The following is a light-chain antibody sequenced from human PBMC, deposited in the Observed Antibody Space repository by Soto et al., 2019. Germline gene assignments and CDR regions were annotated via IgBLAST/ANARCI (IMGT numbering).Light chain of an antibody. J-gene: IGLJ1*01. CDR1: SSDVGGYNY. CDR3: SSYTRSSTPYV. CDR2: DVT. V-gene: IGLV2-14*01. Sequence: QSALTQPASVSGSPGQSITISCTGTSSDVGGYNYVSWYQQHPVKAPKLMIYDVTNRPSGVSDRFSGSKSGNTASLTISGLQDEDEADYYCSSYTRSSTPYVFGTGTKLTVL.